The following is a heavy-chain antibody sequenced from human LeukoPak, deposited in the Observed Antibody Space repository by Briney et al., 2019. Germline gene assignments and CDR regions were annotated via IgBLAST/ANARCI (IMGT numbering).Heavy chain of an antibody. CDR2: IYYSGST. J-gene: IGHJ4*02. D-gene: IGHD2-2*01. CDR3: ARHAIGQLLAIDY. V-gene: IGHV4-59*08. Sequence: SETLSLTCTVSGGSISSYYWSWIRQPPGKGLEWIGYIYYSGSTNYSPSLKSRVTISLDTSKNQFSLKLSSVTAADTAVYYCARHAIGQLLAIDYWGQGTLVTVSS. CDR1: GGSISSYY.